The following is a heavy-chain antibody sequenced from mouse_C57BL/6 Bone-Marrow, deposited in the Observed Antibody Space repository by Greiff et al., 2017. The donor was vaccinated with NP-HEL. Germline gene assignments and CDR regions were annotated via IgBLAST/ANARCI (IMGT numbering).Heavy chain of an antibody. CDR3: ARRCGDDYAMDY. Sequence: QVQLQQSGAELVRPGTSVKVSCKASGYAFTNYLIEWVKQRPGQGLEWIGVINPGSGGTNYNEKFKGKATLTADKSSSTAYMQLSSLTSEDSAVYFCARRCGDDYAMDYWGQGTSVTVSS. J-gene: IGHJ4*01. V-gene: IGHV1-54*01. CDR2: INPGSGGT. CDR1: GYAFTNYL.